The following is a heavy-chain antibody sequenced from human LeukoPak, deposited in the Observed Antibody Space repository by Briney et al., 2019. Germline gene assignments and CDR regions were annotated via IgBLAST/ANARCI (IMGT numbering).Heavy chain of an antibody. V-gene: IGHV4-39*01. J-gene: IGHJ4*02. D-gene: IGHD4/OR15-4a*01. CDR3: ARHEFPTNYGGNDFDY. CDR1: GGSISSSSYY. Sequence: SETLSLSCTVSGGSISSSSYYWGWIRQPPGKGLEWIGSIYYSGSTYYNPSRKSRVTISVDTSKNQVSLKLSSVTAADTAVYYCARHEFPTNYGGNDFDYWGQGTLVTVSS. CDR2: IYYSGST.